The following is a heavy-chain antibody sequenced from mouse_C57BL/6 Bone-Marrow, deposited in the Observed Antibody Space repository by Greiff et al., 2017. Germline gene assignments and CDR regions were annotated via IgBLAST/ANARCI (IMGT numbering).Heavy chain of an antibody. V-gene: IGHV1-64*01. CDR2: IHPNSGST. CDR1: GYTFTSYW. D-gene: IGHD2-3*01. Sequence: VQLQQSGAELVKPGASVKLSCKASGYTFTSYWMHWVQQRPGHGLEWIGMIHPNSGSTNYNEKFKSKDTLTVDKSSSTAYMQLSSLTAVNSAGYYCARGYDYWGQGTSVTVSS. CDR3: ARGYDY. J-gene: IGHJ4*01.